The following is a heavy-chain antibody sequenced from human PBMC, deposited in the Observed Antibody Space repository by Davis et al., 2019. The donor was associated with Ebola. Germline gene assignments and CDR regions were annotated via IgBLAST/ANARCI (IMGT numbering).Heavy chain of an antibody. D-gene: IGHD3-10*01. Sequence: AASVKVSCKASGYTFTNYYMHWVRQAPGQGLEWMGMINPNDGRTIYAQKLQDRVTMTTDTSTTTAYMELRSLTSDDTAVYYCARVSSWVGGGDSSVPWGQGTLVTVSS. J-gene: IGHJ5*02. CDR1: GYTFTNYY. CDR2: INPNDGRT. CDR3: ARVSSWVGGGDSSVP. V-gene: IGHV1-46*04.